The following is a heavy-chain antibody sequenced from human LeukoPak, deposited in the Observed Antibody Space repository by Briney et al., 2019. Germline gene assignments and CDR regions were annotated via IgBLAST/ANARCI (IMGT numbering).Heavy chain of an antibody. Sequence: PGGSLRLSCAASGFTFSSYSMNWVRQAPGKGLEWVSYISSSSSTIYYADSVKGRFTISRDNAKNSLYLQMNSLRAEDMALYYCAKDLEYSSSSGFDYWGQGTLVTVSS. CDR1: GFTFSSYS. CDR3: AKDLEYSSSSGFDY. J-gene: IGHJ4*02. D-gene: IGHD6-6*01. V-gene: IGHV3-48*04. CDR2: ISSSSSTI.